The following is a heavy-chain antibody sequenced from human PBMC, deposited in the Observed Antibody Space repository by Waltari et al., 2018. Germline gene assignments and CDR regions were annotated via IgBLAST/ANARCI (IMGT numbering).Heavy chain of an antibody. J-gene: IGHJ3*02. V-gene: IGHV4-39*01. CDR3: ARAWLWPYNAFDI. Sequence: QLQLQESGPGLVKPSETLSLTCTVSGVSISSTTSNWGWIRQPPGKGLEWVGTISYSGSTSYNPSLRSRVTISVDTSKNQFSLNLTSVTAADTAVYYCARAWLWPYNAFDIWGQGTMVTVSS. D-gene: IGHD5-18*01. CDR2: ISYSGST. CDR1: GVSISSTTSN.